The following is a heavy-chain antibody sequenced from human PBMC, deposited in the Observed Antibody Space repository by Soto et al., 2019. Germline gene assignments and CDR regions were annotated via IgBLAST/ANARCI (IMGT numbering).Heavy chain of an antibody. V-gene: IGHV4-59*01. CDR1: GGSISSYY. CDR2: IYYIGST. D-gene: IGHD2-15*01. J-gene: IGHJ5*02. Sequence: SETLSLTCTVSGGSISSYYWSWIRQPPGKGLEWIGYIYYIGSTNYNPSLKSRVTISVDTSKNQFSLKLSSVTAADTAVYYCARMSIGVVAAFWFDPWGQGTLITVS. CDR3: ARMSIGVVAAFWFDP.